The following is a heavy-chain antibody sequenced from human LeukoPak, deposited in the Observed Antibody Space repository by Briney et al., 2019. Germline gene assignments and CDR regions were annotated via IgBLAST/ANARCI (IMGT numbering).Heavy chain of an antibody. J-gene: IGHJ4*02. D-gene: IGHD2-15*01. CDR2: ISSNGGST. CDR3: AKDQDIVVVVAATSGYFDY. CDR1: GFTFSSYA. Sequence: GGSLRLSCSASGFTFSSYAMHWVRQAPGKGLEYVSAISSNGGSTYYADSVKGRFTISRDNSKNTLYLQMNSLRAEDTAVYYCAKDQDIVVVVAATSGYFDYWGQETLVTVSS. V-gene: IGHV3-64*04.